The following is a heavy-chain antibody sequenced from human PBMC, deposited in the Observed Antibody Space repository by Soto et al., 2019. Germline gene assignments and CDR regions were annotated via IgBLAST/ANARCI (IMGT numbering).Heavy chain of an antibody. D-gene: IGHD3-22*01. CDR2: IYYSGST. J-gene: IGHJ3*02. Sequence: SETLSLTCTVSGGSIRSYYWSWIRQPPGKGLEWIGYIYYSGSTNYNPSLKSRVTISVDTSKNQFSLKLSSVTAADTAVYYCARDRGYYYDSSGDDAFDIWGQGTMVTVSS. CDR3: ARDRGYYYDSSGDDAFDI. CDR1: GGSIRSYY. V-gene: IGHV4-59*01.